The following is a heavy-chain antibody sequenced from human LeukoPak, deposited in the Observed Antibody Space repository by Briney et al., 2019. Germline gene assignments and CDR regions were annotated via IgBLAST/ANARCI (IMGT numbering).Heavy chain of an antibody. J-gene: IGHJ4*02. CDR1: GGSISSYY. CDR3: ARAGYGDYLPY. D-gene: IGHD4-17*01. CDR2: IYYSGST. V-gene: IGHV4-59*01. Sequence: SETLSLTCTVSGGSISSYYWSWIRQPPGKGLEWIGYIYYSGSTNYNPSLKSRVTISVDTSKNQFSLKLSSVTAADTAVYYCARAGYGDYLPYWGEATMVTVSS.